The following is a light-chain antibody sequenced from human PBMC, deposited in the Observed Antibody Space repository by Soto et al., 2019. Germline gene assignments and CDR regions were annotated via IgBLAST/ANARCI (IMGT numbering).Light chain of an antibody. CDR3: SSYTTSTTPYV. Sequence: QSALTQPASVSGSPGQSITTSCTGASSDVGGYNYVSWCQQHPGKAPKLLIYEVTNRPSGVSNRFSGSKSGNTASLTISGLRAEDEADYYCSSYTTSTTPYVFGTGTKVTVL. CDR2: EVT. V-gene: IGLV2-14*01. J-gene: IGLJ1*01. CDR1: SSDVGGYNY.